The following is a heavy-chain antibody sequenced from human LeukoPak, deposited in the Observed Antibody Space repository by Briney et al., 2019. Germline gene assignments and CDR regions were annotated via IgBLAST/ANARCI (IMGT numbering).Heavy chain of an antibody. CDR2: ISYDESDK. J-gene: IGHJ4*02. CDR1: GFTFSSYA. V-gene: IGHV3-30*04. CDR3: AKVGLTVTTILDYFDY. Sequence: GGSLRLSCAASGFTFSSYAMSWVRQAPGKGLEWVAVISYDESDKYYADSVKGRFTISRDNSKNTLYLQMNSLRAEDTALYYCAKVGLTVTTILDYFDYWGQGTLVTVSS. D-gene: IGHD4-11*01.